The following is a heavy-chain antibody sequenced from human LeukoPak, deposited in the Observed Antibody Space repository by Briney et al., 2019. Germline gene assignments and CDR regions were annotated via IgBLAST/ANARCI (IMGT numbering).Heavy chain of an antibody. CDR3: ARSYASGPDRYLDV. CDR1: GFPFSDYS. D-gene: IGHD3-10*01. V-gene: IGHV3-48*04. J-gene: IGHJ6*04. CDR2: INSSSITI. Sequence: PGASLTLSCAASGFPFSDYSMNWVRQAPGKGLEWIAYINSSSITIYHADSVKGRFSISRDNAKNSVYLQMNSLRGEDTALYYCARSYASGPDRYLDVWGKGTTVTVSS.